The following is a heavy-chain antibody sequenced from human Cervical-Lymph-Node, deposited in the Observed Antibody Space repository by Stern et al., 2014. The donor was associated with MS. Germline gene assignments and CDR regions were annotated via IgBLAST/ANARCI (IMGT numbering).Heavy chain of an antibody. CDR2: SWSDGTKE. CDR1: GFTFSGYG. D-gene: IGHD6-13*01. CDR3: ARDDRTSWYGGLPH. Sequence: DQLVESGGGAVQPGRSLSLSCATSGFTFSGYGMYWVRPAPGKGLGWVAISWSDGTKEDYADSVKGRFTISRDNSKNTLYLQVTSLRAEDTAVYYCARDDRTSWYGGLPHWGQGTLVTVSS. J-gene: IGHJ4*02. V-gene: IGHV3-33*01.